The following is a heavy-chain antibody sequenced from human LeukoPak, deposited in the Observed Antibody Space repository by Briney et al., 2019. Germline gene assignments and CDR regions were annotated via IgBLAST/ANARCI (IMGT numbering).Heavy chain of an antibody. CDR3: ARDQYYYGSGTPFDP. D-gene: IGHD3-10*01. Sequence: PSETLSLTCTVSGGSISSNSYYWGWIRQPAGKGLEWIGRIYTSGSTNYNPSLKSRVTMSVDTSKNQFSLKLNSVTAADTAVYYCARDQYYYGSGTPFDPWGQGTLVTVSS. V-gene: IGHV4-61*02. J-gene: IGHJ5*02. CDR2: IYTSGST. CDR1: GGSISSNSYY.